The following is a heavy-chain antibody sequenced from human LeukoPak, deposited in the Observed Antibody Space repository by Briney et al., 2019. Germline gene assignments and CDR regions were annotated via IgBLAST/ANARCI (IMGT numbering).Heavy chain of an antibody. J-gene: IGHJ6*02. D-gene: IGHD6-19*01. Sequence: PGGSLRLSCTASGFTFGDYAMHWVRLAPGKGLEWVSGISWNSGNIDYADSVKGRFTISRDNAKNSLYLQMNSLRPVDTAFYYCAKGDSGSYYYYGMDVWGRGTTVTVSS. CDR1: GFTFGDYA. CDR3: AKGDSGSYYYYGMDV. CDR2: ISWNSGNI. V-gene: IGHV3-9*01.